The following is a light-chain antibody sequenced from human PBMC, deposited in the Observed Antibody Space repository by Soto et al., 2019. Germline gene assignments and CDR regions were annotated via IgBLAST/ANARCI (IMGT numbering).Light chain of an antibody. CDR2: EGS. CDR3: CSYAGGSTYV. Sequence: QSVLTQPASVSGSPGQSITISCTGTSSDVGTYNLVSWYQQHPGKVPKLMIYEGSERPSGVSNRFSGSKSGNTASLTISGLQAEDEADYYCCSYAGGSTYVFGTGTKLTVL. J-gene: IGLJ1*01. V-gene: IGLV2-23*01. CDR1: SSDVGTYNL.